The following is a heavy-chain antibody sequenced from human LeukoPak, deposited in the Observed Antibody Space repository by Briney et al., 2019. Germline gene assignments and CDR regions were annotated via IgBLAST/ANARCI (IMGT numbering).Heavy chain of an antibody. D-gene: IGHD6-13*01. V-gene: IGHV4-61*09. CDR1: GGSISSGSYY. Sequence: SETLSLTRTVSGGSISSGSYYWSWIRQPAGKRLEWIGHIYRSGSTNYNPSLKSRVTISVDTSKNQFSLKLSSVTAADTAVYYCARPGYSSSWVGGAFDIWGQGTMVTVSS. CDR3: ARPGYSSSWVGGAFDI. J-gene: IGHJ3*02. CDR2: IYRSGST.